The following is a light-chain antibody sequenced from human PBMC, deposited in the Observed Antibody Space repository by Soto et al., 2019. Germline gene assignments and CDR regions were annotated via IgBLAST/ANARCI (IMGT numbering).Light chain of an antibody. V-gene: IGLV2-23*01. CDR3: CSYERSGAWV. J-gene: IGLJ3*02. CDR1: SSDIGTFSS. Sequence: QSALTQPPSASGSPGQSVTISCTGTSSDIGTFSSISWYQQYPGKAPKLMIYEGGKRPSGVSNRFSGSKSGNTAFLTISGLQAEDEADYYCCSYERSGAWVFGGGTKLTVL. CDR2: EGG.